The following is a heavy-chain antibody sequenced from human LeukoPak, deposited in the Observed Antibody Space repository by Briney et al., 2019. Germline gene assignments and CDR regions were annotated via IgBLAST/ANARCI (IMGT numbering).Heavy chain of an antibody. CDR1: GFTLSSYW. CDR3: VREWGLRALAAFDY. V-gene: IGHV3-74*01. J-gene: IGHJ4*02. D-gene: IGHD1-26*01. Sequence: GGSLRLSCAASGFTLSSYWTHWVRQAPGRGVVWVSRINSDGSSTSSADSVKGRFTISRDNAKNTSYLQMNSLIGEDTAVYYCVREWGLRALAAFDYWGQGTLVTVSS. CDR2: INSDGSST.